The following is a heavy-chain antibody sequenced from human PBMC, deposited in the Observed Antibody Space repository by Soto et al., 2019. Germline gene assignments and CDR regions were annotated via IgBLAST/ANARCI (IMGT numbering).Heavy chain of an antibody. CDR1: GFTFSSYG. CDR3: AKDENDYVWGSYPPDY. Sequence: GGSLRLSCAASGFTFSSYGMHWVRQAPGKGLEWVAVISYDGSNKYYADSVKGRFTISRDNSKNTLYLQMNSLRAEDTAVYYCAKDENDYVWGSYPPDYWGQGTLVTVSS. CDR2: ISYDGSNK. V-gene: IGHV3-30*18. J-gene: IGHJ4*02. D-gene: IGHD3-16*02.